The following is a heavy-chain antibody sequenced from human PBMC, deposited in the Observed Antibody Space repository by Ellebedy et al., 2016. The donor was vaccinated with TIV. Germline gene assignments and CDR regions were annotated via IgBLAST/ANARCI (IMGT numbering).Heavy chain of an antibody. CDR3: ARCPNQLRSSFYYGMDV. CDR1: GFTFSTYA. V-gene: IGHV3-30-3*01. J-gene: IGHJ6*02. D-gene: IGHD1-14*01. CDR2: ISYDGNNK. Sequence: PGGSLRLSCAASGFTFSTYAMHWVRQAPGKGLEWVAIISYDGNNKYYADSVKGRFTISRDNSKNTLYLQMNSLRAEDTAVYYCARCPNQLRSSFYYGMDVWGQGTTVTVSS.